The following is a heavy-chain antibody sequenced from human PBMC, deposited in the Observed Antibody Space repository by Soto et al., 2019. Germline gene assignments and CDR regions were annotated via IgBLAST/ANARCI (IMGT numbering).Heavy chain of an antibody. V-gene: IGHV3-23*01. J-gene: IGHJ6*03. Sequence: PGGSLRLSCAASGFTFSSYAMSWVRQAPGKGLEWVSAISGSGGSTYYADSVEGRFTISRDNSKNTLYLQMNSLRAEDTAVYYCAKDPGGPLYYYYRAVGGKGPTDTVPS. CDR1: GFTFSSYA. CDR3: AKDPGGPLYYYYRAV. D-gene: IGHD3-10*01. CDR2: ISGSGGST.